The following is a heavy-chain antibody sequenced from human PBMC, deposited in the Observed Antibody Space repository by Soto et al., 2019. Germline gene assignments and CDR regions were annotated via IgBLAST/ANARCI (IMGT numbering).Heavy chain of an antibody. CDR1: GFTFSSYA. Sequence: GGSLRLSCAASGFTFSSYAMSWVRQAPGKGLEWVAVITCDGGNKYYADSVKGRFTISRDNSKNTLYLQMNSLRAEDTAVYYCAKSGKTGYYYGMDVWGQGTTVTVSS. J-gene: IGHJ6*02. CDR3: AKSGKTGYYYGMDV. CDR2: ITCDGGNK. V-gene: IGHV3-30*18. D-gene: IGHD6-13*01.